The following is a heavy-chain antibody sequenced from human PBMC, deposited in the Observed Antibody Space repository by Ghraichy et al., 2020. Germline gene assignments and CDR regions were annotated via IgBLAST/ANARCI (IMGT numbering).Heavy chain of an antibody. D-gene: IGHD2-15*01. CDR2: IHPSDSDT. CDR1: GYNFTNNW. CDR3: ARHCSGNNCYPGIDY. Sequence: GGSLRLSCKVSGYNFTNNWIGWVRQMPGKGLEWMAVIHPSDSDTRYSPSFQGQVTISVDKSIATAYLQWGSLKASDTAMYYCARHCSGNNCYPGIDYWGQGTLVTVSS. V-gene: IGHV5-51*01. J-gene: IGHJ4*02.